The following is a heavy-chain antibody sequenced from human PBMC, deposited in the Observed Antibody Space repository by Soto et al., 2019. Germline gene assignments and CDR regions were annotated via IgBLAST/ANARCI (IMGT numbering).Heavy chain of an antibody. Sequence: QMQLVQSGAEVKKPGASVKVSCKASGYTFSNYDINWVRQAPGQGLEWMGWMNPNSGNTDIAQKFQGRVTMTRDTSMSTAYMEVTSLRSEDTAVFYWAREVTFSGSGRGIEYYTLDVWGQGTTVIVSS. J-gene: IGHJ6*02. D-gene: IGHD3-10*01. CDR3: AREVTFSGSGRGIEYYTLDV. V-gene: IGHV1-8*01. CDR1: GYTFSNYD. CDR2: MNPNSGNT.